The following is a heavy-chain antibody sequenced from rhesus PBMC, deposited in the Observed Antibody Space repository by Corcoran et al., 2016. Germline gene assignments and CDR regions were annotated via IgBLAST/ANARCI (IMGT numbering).Heavy chain of an antibody. CDR1: GGSISGYYY. V-gene: IGHV4-143*01. CDR2: IYGNSADT. D-gene: IGHD1-32*01. CDR3: ARGITQYYFDY. J-gene: IGHJ4*01. Sequence: QVQLQESGPGLVKPSETLSLTCTVSGGSISGYYYCSGIRQPPGKGLEGIGGIYGNSADTFYNPSLQSRVTISKDTSKNQFSLKLSSVTAADTAVYYCARGITQYYFDYWGQGVLVSVSS.